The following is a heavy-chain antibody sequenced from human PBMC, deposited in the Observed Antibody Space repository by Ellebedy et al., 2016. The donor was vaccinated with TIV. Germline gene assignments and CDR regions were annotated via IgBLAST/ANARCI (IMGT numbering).Heavy chain of an antibody. Sequence: ASVKVSXXASGYSFSNYTIGWVRQAPGQGLEWMGWITGSNGNTNYAQNLQGRVTMTTDTSTNTAYMEPRGLRSDDTAVYYCAREGAFDSGGYYELFDHWGQGTLVTVSS. CDR3: AREGAFDSGGYYELFDH. D-gene: IGHD3-22*01. V-gene: IGHV1-18*01. J-gene: IGHJ4*02. CDR1: GYSFSNYT. CDR2: ITGSNGNT.